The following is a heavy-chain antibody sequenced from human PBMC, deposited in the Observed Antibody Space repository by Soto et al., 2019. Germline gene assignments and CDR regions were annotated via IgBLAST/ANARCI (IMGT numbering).Heavy chain of an antibody. V-gene: IGHV3-33*01. Sequence: GGSLRLSCAASGFTFSSYGMHWVRQAPGKGLEWVAVIWYDGSNKYYADSVKGRFTISRDNSKNTLYLQMNSLRAEDTAVYYCARWRTESGYYNTYYYGMDVWGQGTTVTVSS. CDR3: ARWRTESGYYNTYYYGMDV. D-gene: IGHD3-3*01. CDR2: IWYDGSNK. CDR1: GFTFSSYG. J-gene: IGHJ6*02.